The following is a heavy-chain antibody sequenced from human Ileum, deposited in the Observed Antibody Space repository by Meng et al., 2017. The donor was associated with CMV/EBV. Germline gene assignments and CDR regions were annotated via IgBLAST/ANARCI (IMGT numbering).Heavy chain of an antibody. CDR1: VFTFSSYT. CDR3: ARAPVGSPFDY. V-gene: IGHV3-74*01. Sequence: DVHLVESGGGIFHPGGSRRLSCGASVFTFSSYTLYWVRQAPGEGLVWVSRINGDGSDITYADSVKGRFTISRDNAKNTLYLQMNSLRAEDTAVYYCARAPVGSPFDYWGQGTLVTVSS. J-gene: IGHJ4*02. CDR2: INGDGSDI. D-gene: IGHD1-26*01.